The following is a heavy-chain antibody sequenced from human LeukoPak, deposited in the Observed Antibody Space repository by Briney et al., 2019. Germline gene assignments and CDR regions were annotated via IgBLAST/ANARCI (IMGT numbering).Heavy chain of an antibody. Sequence: SETLSLTCTVSGGSISIYYWTWIRQPPGKRLEWIGYVHSGGTTTYNPSLESRVSMSVDTSRNQFSLNLSSVTAADTAVYYCATSGSVTYLHWFAPWGKGTLVTVSS. CDR1: GGSISIYY. D-gene: IGHD3-10*01. CDR3: ATSGSVTYLHWFAP. V-gene: IGHV4-4*08. CDR2: VHSGGTT. J-gene: IGHJ5*02.